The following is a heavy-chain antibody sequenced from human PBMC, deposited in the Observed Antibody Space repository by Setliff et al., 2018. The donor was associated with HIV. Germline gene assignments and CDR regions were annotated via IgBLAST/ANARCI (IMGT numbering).Heavy chain of an antibody. CDR3: AREDVVVVAATYYYMDV. V-gene: IGHV1-2*02. CDR2: INPNSGGT. J-gene: IGHJ6*03. Sequence: ASVMVSCKASGYTFTGYYMHWVRQAPGQGLEWMGWINPNSGGTNYAQKFQGRVTMTRDTSISTAYMELSRLRSDDTAVYYCAREDVVVVAATYYYMDVWGKGTTVTVSS. D-gene: IGHD2-15*01. CDR1: GYTFTGYY.